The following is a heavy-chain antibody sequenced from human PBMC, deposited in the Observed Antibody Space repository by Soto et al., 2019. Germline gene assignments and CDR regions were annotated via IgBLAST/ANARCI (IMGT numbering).Heavy chain of an antibody. CDR2: IIPIFGTA. V-gene: IGHV1-69*13. Sequence: SVKVSCKASGGTFSSYAIIWVRQAPGQGLEWMGGIIPIFGTANYAQKFQGRVTITADESTSTAYMELSSLRSEDTAVYYCAGDRGYSPPKYYFDYWGQGTLVTVSS. D-gene: IGHD3-22*01. CDR3: AGDRGYSPPKYYFDY. CDR1: GGTFSSYA. J-gene: IGHJ4*02.